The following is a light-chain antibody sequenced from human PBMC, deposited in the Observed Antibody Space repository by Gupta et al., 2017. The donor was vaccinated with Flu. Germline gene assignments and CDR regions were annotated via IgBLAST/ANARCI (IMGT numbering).Light chain of an antibody. CDR3: QQSHSTPLT. J-gene: IGKJ4*01. CDR1: QVISNY. V-gene: IGKV1-39*01. CDR2: GAS. Sequence: PSSLSASVGDRVTISCRASQVISNYLNWYQQTSGKAPKLLIYGASTLQSGVPSRFSGSASGTDFTPTISSLQPEDSATYYCQQSHSTPLTFGGGTKVDI.